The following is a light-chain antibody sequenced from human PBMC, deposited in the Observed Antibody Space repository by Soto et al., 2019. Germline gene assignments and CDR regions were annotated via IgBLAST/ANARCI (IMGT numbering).Light chain of an antibody. CDR2: EVS. CDR3: KSNGSTSTRYV. V-gene: IGLV2-14*01. CDR1: SSDVGGYNY. J-gene: IGLJ1*01. Sequence: QSALTQPASVSGSPGQSITISCTGTSSDVGGYNYVSWYQQHPGKAPKLMIYEVSNRPSGVSNRFSGSKSGNTASLTISGLQAEDEADYFCKSNGSTSTRYVFGTGTKLTVL.